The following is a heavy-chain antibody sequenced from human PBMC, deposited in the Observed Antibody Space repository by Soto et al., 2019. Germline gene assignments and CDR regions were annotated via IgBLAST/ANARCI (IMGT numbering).Heavy chain of an antibody. CDR2: IYWDDEK. D-gene: IGHD5-12*01. J-gene: IGHJ4*02. V-gene: IGHV2-5*02. Sequence: QITLKESVPTLVKPTQTLTVTCTFSGFSLRTSGVGVGWIRQSPGQALEWLGVIYWDDEKRYSPSLKSRLTLSKDTAKNQVVLTVANMDPLDTGTYYCARVFIDVVATLDSWGQGTPVIVSS. CDR1: GFSLRTSGVG. CDR3: ARVFIDVVATLDS.